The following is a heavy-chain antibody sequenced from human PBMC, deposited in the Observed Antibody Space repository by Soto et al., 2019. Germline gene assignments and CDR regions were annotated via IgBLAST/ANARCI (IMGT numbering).Heavy chain of an antibody. D-gene: IGHD2-2*01. CDR3: AREGCIRSSTSCPSWTGNWFDP. V-gene: IGHV4-31*03. CDR1: GGSISSGGYY. J-gene: IGHJ5*02. CDR2: IYYSGST. Sequence: QVQLQESGPGLVKPSQTLSLTCTVSGGSISSGGYYWSWIRQHPGKGLEWIGYIYYSGSTYYNPSLKSRVTISVDTSKNQFSLKLSSVTAADTAVYYCAREGCIRSSTSCPSWTGNWFDPWGQGTPVTVSS.